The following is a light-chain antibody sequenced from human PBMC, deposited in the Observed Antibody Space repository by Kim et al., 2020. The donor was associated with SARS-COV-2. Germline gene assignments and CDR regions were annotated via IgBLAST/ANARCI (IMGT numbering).Light chain of an antibody. V-gene: IGLV3-21*04. J-gene: IGLJ2*01. CDR3: QVWDSSSDVV. CDR1: NIGSRS. Sequence: APGKRARNTCGGNNIGSRSVHLYQQKPGQAAVLVIYYDSDRPSGIPERFSGSNSGNTATLTISRVEAGDEADYYCQVWDSSSDVVFGGGTQLTVL. CDR2: YDS.